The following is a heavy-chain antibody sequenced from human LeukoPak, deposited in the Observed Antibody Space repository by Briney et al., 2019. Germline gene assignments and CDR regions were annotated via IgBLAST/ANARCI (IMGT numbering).Heavy chain of an antibody. CDR1: AFTFSDYS. J-gene: IGHJ3*01. CDR2: IDTSSSTM. CDR3: AREDDSWGPNNLDL. V-gene: IGHV3-48*02. Sequence: PGASLRLSCAASAFTFSDYSMNWVRQAPGKGLEWISYIDTSSSTMYYADSVMGRFTISRDNAKESLYLQMNSLRDEDTAVYYCAREDDSWGPNNLDLWGQGTMVTVSS. D-gene: IGHD7-27*01.